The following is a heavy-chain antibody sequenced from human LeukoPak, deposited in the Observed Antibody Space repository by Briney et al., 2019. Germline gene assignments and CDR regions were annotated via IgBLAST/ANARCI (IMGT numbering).Heavy chain of an antibody. CDR2: IYYSGST. D-gene: IGHD3-22*01. CDR1: GGSISSGDYY. V-gene: IGHV4-30-4*08. CDR3: AKQNHFYYNSSVYSP. J-gene: IGHJ4*02. Sequence: SEILSLTCTVSGGSISSGDYYWSWIRQPPGKGLEWIGYIYYSGSTYYNPSLKSRVTISVDTSKNQFSLKLSSVTAADTAVYYCAKQNHFYYNSSVYSPGGQKTLVTVSS.